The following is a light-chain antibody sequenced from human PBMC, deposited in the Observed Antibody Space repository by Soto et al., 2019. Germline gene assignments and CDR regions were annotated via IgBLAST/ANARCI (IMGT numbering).Light chain of an antibody. CDR3: QQANSFPFT. CDR2: GAS. Sequence: DTQMTQSPSSVSASVGDRVTISCRASQDIHTWLAWYQQKPGKAPNLLIYGASILQSGVPSRFSGSGSGTYFTLTISSLQPEDSATYYCQQANSFPFTFGPGTKVDV. V-gene: IGKV1-12*01. J-gene: IGKJ3*01. CDR1: QDIHTW.